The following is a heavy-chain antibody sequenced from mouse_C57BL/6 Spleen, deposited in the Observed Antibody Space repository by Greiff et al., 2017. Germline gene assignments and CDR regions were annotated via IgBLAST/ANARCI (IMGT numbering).Heavy chain of an antibody. Sequence: QVTLKASGPGILQPSQTLSLTCSFSGFSLSTFGMGVGWIRQPSGKGLEWLAHIWWDDDKYYNPALKSQLTISKDTSKNQVFLKIAHVDTADTATYYCARITRYYYGSGYVGAIDYWGQGTSVTVSS. V-gene: IGHV8-8*01. CDR3: ARITRYYYGSGYVGAIDY. CDR1: GFSLSTFGMG. D-gene: IGHD1-1*01. CDR2: IWWDDDK. J-gene: IGHJ4*01.